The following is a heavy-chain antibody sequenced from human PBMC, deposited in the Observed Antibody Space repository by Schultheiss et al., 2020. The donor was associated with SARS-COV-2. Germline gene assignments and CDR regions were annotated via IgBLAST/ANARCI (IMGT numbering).Heavy chain of an antibody. J-gene: IGHJ4*02. CDR3: ARDMGAGVYY. CDR1: GGSFSGYY. Sequence: SETLSLTCAVYGGSFSGYYWSWIRQPPGKGLEWIGEINHSGSTNYNPSLKSRVTIQVDTSKNQFSLKLSSVTAADTAVYYCARDMGAGVYYWGQGTLVTVSS. D-gene: IGHD1-26*01. CDR2: INHSGST. V-gene: IGHV4-34*01.